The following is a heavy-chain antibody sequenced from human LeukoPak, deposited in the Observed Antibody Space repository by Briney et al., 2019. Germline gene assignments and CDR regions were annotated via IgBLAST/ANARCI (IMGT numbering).Heavy chain of an antibody. CDR3: ARRRNSGSYSPVNYMDV. Sequence: GESLKISCKGSGYSFTSYWIGWVRQMPGKGLEWMGIIYPGDSDTRYSPSFQGQVTISADKSISTAYLQWSSLKASDTAMYYCARRRNSGSYSPVNYMDVWGKGTTVTVSS. CDR2: IYPGDSDT. D-gene: IGHD1-26*01. V-gene: IGHV5-51*01. CDR1: GYSFTSYW. J-gene: IGHJ6*03.